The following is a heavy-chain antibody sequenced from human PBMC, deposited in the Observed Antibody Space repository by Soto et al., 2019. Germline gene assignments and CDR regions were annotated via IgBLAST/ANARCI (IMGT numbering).Heavy chain of an antibody. J-gene: IGHJ3*02. CDR3: ARPWEPRAKDAFDI. Sequence: GASVKVSCKASGYTFTCYGISWVRQAPGQGLEWMGIINPSGGSTSYAQKFQGRVTMTRDTSTSTVYMELSSLRSEDTAVYYCARPWEPRAKDAFDIWGQGTMVTVSS. D-gene: IGHD1-26*01. V-gene: IGHV1-46*01. CDR2: INPSGGST. CDR1: GYTFTCYG.